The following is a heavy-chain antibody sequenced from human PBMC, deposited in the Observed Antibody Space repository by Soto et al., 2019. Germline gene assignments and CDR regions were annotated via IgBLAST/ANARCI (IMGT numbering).Heavy chain of an antibody. J-gene: IGHJ4*02. CDR3: ATMNGYFEY. Sequence: PGGSLRLSCADSGFRFSSYSMSWVRQTPGKGLEWVAAITATGDRTYYADSVTGRFTISRDNSKMTHYLQMTSLRAEDTAMYYCATMNGYFEYWGQGTPVTVSS. V-gene: IGHV3-23*01. D-gene: IGHD3-22*01. CDR2: ITATGDRT. CDR1: GFRFSSYS.